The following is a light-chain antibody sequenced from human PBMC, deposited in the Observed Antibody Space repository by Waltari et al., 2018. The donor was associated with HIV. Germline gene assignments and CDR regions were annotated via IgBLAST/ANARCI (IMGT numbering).Light chain of an antibody. CDR1: SSNLGAGYT. V-gene: IGLV1-40*01. J-gene: IGLJ1*01. Sequence: QSVLTQPPSVSGAPGQRVTISCTGSSSNLGAGYTVSWYRQLPGTAPKLLIYSTTSRPAGVPDRFSGSKSGTSASLAITGLQADDEADYYCQSYDSSLSGYVFGTGTKVTVL. CDR3: QSYDSSLSGYV. CDR2: STT.